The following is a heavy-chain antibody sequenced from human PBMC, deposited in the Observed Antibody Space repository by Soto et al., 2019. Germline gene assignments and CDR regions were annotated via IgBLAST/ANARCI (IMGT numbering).Heavy chain of an antibody. D-gene: IGHD3-3*01. J-gene: IGHJ4*02. V-gene: IGHV4-59*08. CDR2: IYYSGST. CDR3: ARVGWRQIDS. CDR1: GGSIGSYY. Sequence: QVQLQESGPGLVKPSETLSLTCSVSGGSIGSYYWSWIRQPPGKGREWIGYIYYSGSTNYNPSLKSRVTISVDTSKNQFSLKLSSVTAADTAVYYCARVGWRQIDSWGQGTLVTVSS.